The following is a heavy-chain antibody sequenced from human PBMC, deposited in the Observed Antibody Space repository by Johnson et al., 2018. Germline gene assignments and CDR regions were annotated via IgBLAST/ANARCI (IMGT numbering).Heavy chain of an antibody. Sequence: QVQLVESGGGLVKPGRSLKLSCTASGFTFGDYDMNWFRQAPGKGLEWVALVWNDGSKQYYADSVKGRFTISRDNSKSTLFLQMDSLRVEDTAVYYCAREDGNYGRGTLDMWGQGTMVAVSS. V-gene: IGHV3-33*01. CDR3: AREDGNYGRGTLDM. D-gene: IGHD3-16*01. CDR2: VWNDGSKQ. J-gene: IGHJ3*01. CDR1: GFTFGDYD.